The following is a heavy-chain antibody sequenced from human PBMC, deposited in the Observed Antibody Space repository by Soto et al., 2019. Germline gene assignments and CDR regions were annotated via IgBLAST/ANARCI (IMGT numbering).Heavy chain of an antibody. D-gene: IGHD4-17*01. CDR1: GCTFEDYA. V-gene: IGHV3-9*01. CDR3: AKDISNGDYGGVDY. CDR2: ISWNSGSI. Sequence: PQRHSYAASGCTFEDYAMHWIRKTPGKGLEWVSGISWNSGSIGYADSVKGRFTISRDNAKNSLYLQMNSLRAEDTALYYCAKDISNGDYGGVDYLGQGTLVTVSS. J-gene: IGHJ4*02.